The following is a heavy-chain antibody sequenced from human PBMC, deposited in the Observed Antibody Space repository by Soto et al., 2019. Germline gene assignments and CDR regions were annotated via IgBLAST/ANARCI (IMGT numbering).Heavy chain of an antibody. Sequence: ASVKVSCKVSGYTLTELSMHWVRQAPGEGLEWMGGFDPEDGETIYAQKFQGRVTMTEDTSTDTAYMELSSLRSEDTAVYYCATTLDYDSSGYYYLHDAFDIWGQGTTVTVSS. D-gene: IGHD3-22*01. CDR1: GYTLTELS. CDR2: FDPEDGET. V-gene: IGHV1-24*01. CDR3: ATTLDYDSSGYYYLHDAFDI. J-gene: IGHJ3*02.